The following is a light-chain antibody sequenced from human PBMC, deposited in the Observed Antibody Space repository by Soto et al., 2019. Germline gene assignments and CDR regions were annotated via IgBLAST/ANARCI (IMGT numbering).Light chain of an antibody. CDR3: QQYENLPT. CDR2: GAS. J-gene: IGKJ5*01. V-gene: IGKV1-33*01. CDR1: QNINNY. Sequence: DIQMTQSPSSLSASVGDRVTTTCRASQNINNYLNWYQQKPGRAPKLLIYGASNLEAGVPSRFRGRGSGTDFTFTIRRLQPEDIETYYCQQYENLPTFGQGTRLEI.